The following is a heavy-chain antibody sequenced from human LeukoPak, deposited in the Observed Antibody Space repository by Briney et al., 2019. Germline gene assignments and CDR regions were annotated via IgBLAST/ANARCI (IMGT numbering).Heavy chain of an antibody. CDR3: ARAPAPAYGDYVLDY. CDR1: GFTFSGSA. Sequence: PGGSLRLPCAASGFTFSGSAMHWVRQASGKGLEWVGRIRSKANSDATAYAASVKGRFTISRDDSKNTAYLQMNSLRAEDTAVYYCARAPAPAYGDYVLDYWGQGTLVTVSS. J-gene: IGHJ4*02. CDR2: IRSKANSDAT. D-gene: IGHD4-17*01. V-gene: IGHV3-73*01.